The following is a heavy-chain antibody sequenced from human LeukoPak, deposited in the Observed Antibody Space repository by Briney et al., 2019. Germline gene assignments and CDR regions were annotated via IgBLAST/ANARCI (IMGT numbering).Heavy chain of an antibody. CDR1: GGSISSYY. V-gene: IGHV4-59*01. D-gene: IGHD5-24*01. J-gene: IGHJ4*02. Sequence: SETLSLTCTVSGGSISSYYWSWIRQPPGKGLEWIGYIYYSGSTNYNPSLKSRVTISVDTSKNQFSLRLTSVTAADTAVYYCARGRVRDGFFAYYDSWGQGTLVTVSS. CDR2: IYYSGST. CDR3: ARGRVRDGFFAYYDS.